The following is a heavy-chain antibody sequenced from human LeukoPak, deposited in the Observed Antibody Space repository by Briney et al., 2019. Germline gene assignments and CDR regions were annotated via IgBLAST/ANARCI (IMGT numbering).Heavy chain of an antibody. CDR3: ARELDTAMVTYYFDY. Sequence: PSQTLSLTCTVSGGSISSGSYYWRWIRQPAGKGLEWIGRIYTSGSTNYNPSLKSRVTISVDTSKNQFSLKLSSVTAADTAVYYCARELDTAMVTYYFDYWGQGTLVTVSS. V-gene: IGHV4-61*02. D-gene: IGHD5-18*01. CDR2: IYTSGST. CDR1: GGSISSGSYY. J-gene: IGHJ4*02.